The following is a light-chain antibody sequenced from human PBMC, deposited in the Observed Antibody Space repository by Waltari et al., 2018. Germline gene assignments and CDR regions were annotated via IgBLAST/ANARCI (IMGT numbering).Light chain of an antibody. CDR3: QQYGSSPS. Sequence: EIVLTQSPGTLSLSPGERATLSCRARQSVSSSYLAWYQQKPGPAPRLLIYGAASRATGLPDRFSGSGSGTDFTLPISRLEPEDFAVYYCQQYGSSPSFGQGTKLEIK. CDR1: QSVSSSY. V-gene: IGKV3-20*01. J-gene: IGKJ2*01. CDR2: GAA.